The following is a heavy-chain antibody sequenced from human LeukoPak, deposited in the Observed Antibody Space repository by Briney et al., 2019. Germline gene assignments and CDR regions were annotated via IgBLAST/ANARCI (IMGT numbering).Heavy chain of an antibody. CDR1: GFTFSDYY. CDR2: ISSSGSTI. V-gene: IGHV3-11*04. J-gene: IGHJ4*02. CDR3: ARRVWGGWYYFDY. D-gene: IGHD6-19*01. Sequence: GRSLRLSCAASGFTFSDYYMSWIRQAPGKGLEWVSYISSSGSTIYYADSVKGRFTISRDNAKSSLYLQMNSLRAEDTAVYYCARRVWGGWYYFDYWGQGTLVTVSS.